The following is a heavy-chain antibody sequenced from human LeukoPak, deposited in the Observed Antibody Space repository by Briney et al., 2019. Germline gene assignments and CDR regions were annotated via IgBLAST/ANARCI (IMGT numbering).Heavy chain of an antibody. CDR1: GGSISSHY. CDR3: ARGGWTPWFDP. D-gene: IGHD2-15*01. Sequence: PSETLSLTCTVSGGSISSHYWSWIRQPPGKGLEWIGYIYYSGSTNYNPSLKSRVTISVDTSKNQFSLKLSSVTAADTAVYYCARGGWTPWFDPRGQGTLVTVSS. J-gene: IGHJ5*02. CDR2: IYYSGST. V-gene: IGHV4-59*11.